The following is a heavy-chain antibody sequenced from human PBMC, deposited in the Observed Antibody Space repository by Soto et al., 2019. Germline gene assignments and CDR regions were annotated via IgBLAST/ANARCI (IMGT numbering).Heavy chain of an antibody. CDR2: IHPGDSDT. Sequence: PGESLKISCQGSGYSFTNYWVGWVRQIPGRGLEWMGIIHPGDSDTRYSPSFQGQVTISADKSISTAYLQWSSLKASDTAMYYCARHDTPEIPFGTLDYWGQGTLVTVSS. D-gene: IGHD3-10*01. CDR3: ARHDTPEIPFGTLDY. CDR1: GYSFTNYW. J-gene: IGHJ4*02. V-gene: IGHV5-51*01.